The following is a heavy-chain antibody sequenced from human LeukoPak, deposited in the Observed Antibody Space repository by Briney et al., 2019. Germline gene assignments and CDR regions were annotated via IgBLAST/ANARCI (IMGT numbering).Heavy chain of an antibody. CDR2: IYYSGST. V-gene: IGHV4-31*11. Sequence: PSQTLSLTCAVSGGSISSGGYYWSWIRQHPGKGLEWIGYIYYSGSTYYNPSPKSRVTISVDTSKNQFSLKLSSVTAADTAVYYCARARIAAAGINWFDPWGQGTLVTVSS. J-gene: IGHJ5*02. CDR1: GGSISSGGYY. CDR3: ARARIAAAGINWFDP. D-gene: IGHD6-13*01.